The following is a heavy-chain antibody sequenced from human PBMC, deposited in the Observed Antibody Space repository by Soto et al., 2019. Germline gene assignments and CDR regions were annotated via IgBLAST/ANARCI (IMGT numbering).Heavy chain of an antibody. CDR2: IKSKADGETT. J-gene: IGHJ4*02. D-gene: IGHD6-13*01. CDR1: GFTFNNAW. V-gene: IGHV3-15*01. Sequence: EVQLAESGGGLVKPGGSLRLSCAASGFTFNNAWLSWVRQAPGKGLEWVGRIKSKADGETTDYAATVKGRFTISSDHSKNMLNLQKDSLKTEDTPLKYCTTGPGQHLVLFAYWGQGTLITVSS. CDR3: TTGPGQHLVLFAY.